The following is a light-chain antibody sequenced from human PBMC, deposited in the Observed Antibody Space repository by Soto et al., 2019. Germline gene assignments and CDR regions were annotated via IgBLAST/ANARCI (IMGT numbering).Light chain of an antibody. CDR3: QQLESYPST. V-gene: IGKV1-5*03. CDR2: KVS. CDR1: QNISPW. J-gene: IGKJ4*01. Sequence: DIQMTQFPSTLSASVGDRVTITCRASQNISPWLAWYQQKPGKAPKLLIYKVSNLQSGVPSRFSGRGSGTDFTLTISSLQPEDFATYYCQQLESYPSTFGGGTKVDI.